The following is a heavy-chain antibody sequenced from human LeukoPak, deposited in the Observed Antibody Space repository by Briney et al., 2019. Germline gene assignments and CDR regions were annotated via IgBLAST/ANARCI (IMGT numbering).Heavy chain of an antibody. J-gene: IGHJ3*02. V-gene: IGHV4-61*01. Sequence: SETLSLTCTVSGDSFTSVTDYWAWIRQPPGKGLEWIGYIYYSGSTNYNPSLKSRVTISVDTSKNQFSLKLSSVTAADTAVYYCARAPDSSSWSLSDAFDIWGQGTMVTVSS. CDR1: GDSFTSVTDY. CDR2: IYYSGST. CDR3: ARAPDSSSWSLSDAFDI. D-gene: IGHD6-13*01.